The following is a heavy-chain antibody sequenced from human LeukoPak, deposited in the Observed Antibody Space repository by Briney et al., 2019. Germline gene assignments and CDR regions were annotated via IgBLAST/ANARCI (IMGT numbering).Heavy chain of an antibody. D-gene: IGHD6-19*01. CDR2: INPSGGST. CDR1: GYAFNSYY. CDR3: ASQWLVANYYFDY. V-gene: IGHV1-46*02. J-gene: IGHJ4*02. Sequence: ASVKVSCKASGYAFNSYYIHWVRQAPGQGLEWMGIINPSGGSTSYAQRFQGRVTMTRDTSTYTLYMEVSSLRSEDTAVYYCASQWLVANYYFDYWGQGTLVTVSS.